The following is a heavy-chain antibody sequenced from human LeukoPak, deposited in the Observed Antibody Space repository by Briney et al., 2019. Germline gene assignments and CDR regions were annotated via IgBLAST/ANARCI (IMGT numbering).Heavy chain of an antibody. CDR3: ARHPSNPYGGDAFDI. CDR1: GYSFSSYW. Sequence: GESLKISCKGSGYSFSSYWIAWVRQMPGKGLEWMGIIYPGNSDTRTSPSFQGQVTISADKPLSTAYLQWSSLKASDTAMYYCARHPSNPYGGDAFDIWGQGTMVTVSS. CDR2: IYPGNSDT. J-gene: IGHJ3*02. V-gene: IGHV5-51*01. D-gene: IGHD3-16*01.